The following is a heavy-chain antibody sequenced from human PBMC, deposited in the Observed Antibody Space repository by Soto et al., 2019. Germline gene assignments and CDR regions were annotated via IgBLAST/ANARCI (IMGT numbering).Heavy chain of an antibody. CDR2: IIPILGIA. J-gene: IGHJ6*02. D-gene: IGHD3-22*01. Sequence: SVKVSCKASGGTFSSYTISWVRQAPGQGLEWMGRIIPILGIANYAQKFQGRVTITADKSTSTAYMELSSLRSEDTAVYYCASNYDSSGYYYEEDYYYGMDVWG. V-gene: IGHV1-69*02. CDR3: ASNYDSSGYYYEEDYYYGMDV. CDR1: GGTFSSYT.